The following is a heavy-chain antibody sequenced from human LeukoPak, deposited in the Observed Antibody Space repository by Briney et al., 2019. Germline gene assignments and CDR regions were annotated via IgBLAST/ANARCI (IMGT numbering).Heavy chain of an antibody. CDR3: AANGGPFDF. Sequence: GGSLRLSCAASGFTFRSYWMSWVRQAPGKGLEFVANIKQEGNEKYYVDSVKGRFTISRDNAKNSLYLQMNGLRAEDTAVYYCAANGGPFDFWGQGTLVTVS. V-gene: IGHV3-7*05. J-gene: IGHJ4*02. D-gene: IGHD4-23*01. CDR1: GFTFRSYW. CDR2: IKQEGNEK.